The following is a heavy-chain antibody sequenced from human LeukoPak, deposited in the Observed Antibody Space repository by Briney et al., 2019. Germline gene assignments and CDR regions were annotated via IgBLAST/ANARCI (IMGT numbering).Heavy chain of an antibody. CDR1: GFTFSNAW. CDR3: TTSPPYCSGGSCFDY. V-gene: IGHV3-15*01. J-gene: IGHJ4*02. Sequence: GGSLRLSCAASGFTFSNAWMSWVRQAPGKGLEWVGRIKSKTDGGTTDYAAPVKGRFTISRDDSNNTLYLQMNSLKTEDTAVYYCTTSPPYCSGGSCFDYWGQGTLVTVSS. D-gene: IGHD2-15*01. CDR2: IKSKTDGGTT.